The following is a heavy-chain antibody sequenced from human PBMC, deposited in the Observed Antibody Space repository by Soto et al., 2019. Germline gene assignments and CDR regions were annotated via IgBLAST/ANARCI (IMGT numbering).Heavy chain of an antibody. D-gene: IGHD6-13*01. J-gene: IGHJ1*01. V-gene: IGHV3-9*01. CDR3: VKDESINWYSGHFRH. CDR1: GFTFDDYA. Sequence: GGSLRLSCAASGFTFDDYAMHWVRQVPGKGLEWVSGINWNSGSIGYGDSVKGRFTISRDNAKNSLHLQMNSLSAEDTAFYYCVKDESINWYSGHFRHWGQGTLVTVSS. CDR2: INWNSGSI.